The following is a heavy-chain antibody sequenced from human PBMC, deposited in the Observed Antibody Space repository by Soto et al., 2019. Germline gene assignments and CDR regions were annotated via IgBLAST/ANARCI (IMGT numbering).Heavy chain of an antibody. CDR1: GFTFSNYW. CDR2: VKEDGSEK. V-gene: IGHV3-7*05. Sequence: GGSLGLSCAASGFTFSNYWRSWVRQAPGKGLEWVANVKEDGSEKYYVDSVKGRFTISRDNGKNSLYLQMNSLRVEDTAVYYCARYAYSSDWCWFDPWGQGTLVTVSS. J-gene: IGHJ5*02. D-gene: IGHD6-13*01. CDR3: ARYAYSSDWCWFDP.